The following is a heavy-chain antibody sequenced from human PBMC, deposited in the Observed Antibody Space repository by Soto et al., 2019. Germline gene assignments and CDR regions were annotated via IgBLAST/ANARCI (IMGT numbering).Heavy chain of an antibody. Sequence: EVQLVETGGGLIQPGGSLRLSCAASGFTVSSNYMTWVRQAPGKGLQWVAIMYSGGRTYYADSVKGRFTISRDNSNNPLYLQMNSLRAEDTAVYYCARGAYSGSYSTDAFDIWGQGTMVTVS. CDR1: GFTVSSNY. V-gene: IGHV3-53*02. J-gene: IGHJ3*02. CDR3: ARGAYSGSYSTDAFDI. D-gene: IGHD1-26*01. CDR2: MYSGGRT.